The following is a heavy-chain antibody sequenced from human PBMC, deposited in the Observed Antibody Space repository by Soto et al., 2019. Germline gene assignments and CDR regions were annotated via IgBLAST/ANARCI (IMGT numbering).Heavy chain of an antibody. J-gene: IGHJ3*02. Sequence: GGSLRLSCAASGFTVDDYAMHWVRQAPGKGLEWVSGISWNSGSIGYADSVKGRFTISRDNAKNSLYLQMNSLRAEDTALYYCAKDMSGIAAAASAFDIWGQGTMVTVSS. V-gene: IGHV3-9*01. CDR3: AKDMSGIAAAASAFDI. CDR1: GFTVDDYA. D-gene: IGHD6-13*01. CDR2: ISWNSGSI.